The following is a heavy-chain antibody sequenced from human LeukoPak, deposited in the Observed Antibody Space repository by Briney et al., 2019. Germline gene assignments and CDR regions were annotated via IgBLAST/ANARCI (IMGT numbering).Heavy chain of an antibody. CDR3: AREVYAGNWFDP. CDR1: GFTSSTCA. J-gene: IGHJ5*02. Sequence: GGSLRLSCAASGFTSSTCAMHWVRQAPGKGLEYVAAISGNGDSTYYANSVKGRFTISRDNSKNTLYLQMGSLRPEDMAVYYCAREVYAGNWFDPWGQGTLVTVSS. D-gene: IGHD2-8*01. V-gene: IGHV3-64*01. CDR2: ISGNGDST.